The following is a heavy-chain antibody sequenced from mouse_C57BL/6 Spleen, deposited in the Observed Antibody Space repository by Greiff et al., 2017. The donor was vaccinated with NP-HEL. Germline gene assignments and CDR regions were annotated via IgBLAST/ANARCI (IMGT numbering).Heavy chain of an antibody. CDR2: IDPSDSYT. CDR1: GYTFTSYW. Sequence: VQLQQPGAELVRPGTSVKLSCKASGYTFTSYWMHWVKQRPGQGLEWIGVIDPSDSYTNYNQKFKGKATLTVDTSSSTAYMQLSSLTSEDSAVYYCARSLYGSSWYFDVWGTGTTVTVSS. J-gene: IGHJ1*03. V-gene: IGHV1-59*01. D-gene: IGHD1-1*01. CDR3: ARSLYGSSWYFDV.